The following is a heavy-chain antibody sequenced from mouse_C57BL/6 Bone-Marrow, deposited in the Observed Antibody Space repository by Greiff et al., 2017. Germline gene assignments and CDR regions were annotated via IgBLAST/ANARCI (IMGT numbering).Heavy chain of an antibody. CDR2: IHPSDSDT. Sequence: QVHVKQPGAELVKPGASVKVSCKASGYTFTSYWMHWVKQRPGQGLEWIGRIHPSDSDTNYNQKFKGKAALTVDKSSSTAYMQLSSLTSADSAVYYCALPYYSKYLYWYFDVWGTGTTVTVSS. J-gene: IGHJ1*03. CDR3: ALPYYSKYLYWYFDV. V-gene: IGHV1-74*01. D-gene: IGHD2-5*01. CDR1: GYTFTSYW.